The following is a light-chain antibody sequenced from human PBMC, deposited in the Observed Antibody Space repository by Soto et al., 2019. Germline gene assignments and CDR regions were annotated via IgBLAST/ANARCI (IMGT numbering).Light chain of an antibody. J-gene: IGKJ1*01. CDR1: QFIGNF. V-gene: IGKV1-39*01. Sequence: DIYVTQSPASLSAFVGDRVTITCRASQFIGNFLNWYQQKPGTAPKLLIYAASSLQSGVPSRFSGSGSGTDFTLTISSLRPEDSATYYCQQSYATPRMFGQGTKVEI. CDR2: AAS. CDR3: QQSYATPRM.